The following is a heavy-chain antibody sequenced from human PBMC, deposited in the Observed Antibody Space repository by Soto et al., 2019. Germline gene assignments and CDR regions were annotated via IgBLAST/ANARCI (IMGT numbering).Heavy chain of an antibody. CDR2: IYHSGAT. CDR3: SRGDY. J-gene: IGHJ4*02. V-gene: IGHV4-31*03. Sequence: QLQLQKSGPRLVRPPQTLSLPCTVSGESIDTAGYYWTWIRQRPGRGLEWLGFIYHSGATYYSSSMKSRLSISIDRSQNQFSLKVTSVTAADTAVYFCSRGDYWGQGMLVTVSS. CDR1: GESIDTAGYY.